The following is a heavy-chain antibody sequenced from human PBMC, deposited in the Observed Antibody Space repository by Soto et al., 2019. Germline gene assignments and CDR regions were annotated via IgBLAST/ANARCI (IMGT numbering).Heavy chain of an antibody. CDR2: ISVYNGNT. V-gene: IGHV1-18*01. J-gene: IGHJ1*01. Sequence: ASVKVSCKASGYTFTSYGISWVRQAPGQGLEWIGWISVYNGNTNYAQKLQGRVTMTTDTSTSTAYMELRSLRSDDTAVYCCATDIVVVVAATETAEYFQHWGQGTLVTVSS. D-gene: IGHD2-15*01. CDR1: GYTFTSYG. CDR3: ATDIVVVVAATETAEYFQH.